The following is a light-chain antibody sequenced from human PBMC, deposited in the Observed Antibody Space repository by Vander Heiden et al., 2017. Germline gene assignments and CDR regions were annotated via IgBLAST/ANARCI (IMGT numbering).Light chain of an antibody. CDR1: SSDVGSYNL. CDR3: CSYAGSGTFYV. CDR2: EVN. V-gene: IGLV2-23*02. Sequence: HSALTQPASESGSPGQSSTISCTGTSSDVGSYNLYSWYQQHPGKAPKLIIYEVNQRPSGLSNRFSGSKSGNTASLTISGHQAEDEADYYCCSYAGSGTFYVFGTGTKVTVL. J-gene: IGLJ1*01.